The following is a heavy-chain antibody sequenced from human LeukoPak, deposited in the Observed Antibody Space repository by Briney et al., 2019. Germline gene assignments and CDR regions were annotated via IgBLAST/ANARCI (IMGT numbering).Heavy chain of an antibody. J-gene: IGHJ3*01. CDR3: ARDKRFLDHFRAFDV. CDR2: TYIRGST. Sequence: SETLSLTCAVSGGSISNNYWSWIRQPAGKGLEWIGHTYIRGSTNYNPSLKSRVTISIDTSKNQFSLKLKSVTAADTAVYYCARDKRFLDHFRAFDVWGRGTPVTVSS. D-gene: IGHD3/OR15-3a*01. CDR1: GGSISNNY. V-gene: IGHV4-4*07.